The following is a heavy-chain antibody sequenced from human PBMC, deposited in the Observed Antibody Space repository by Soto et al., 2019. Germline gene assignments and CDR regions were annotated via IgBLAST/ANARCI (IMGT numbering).Heavy chain of an antibody. J-gene: IGHJ6*02. D-gene: IGHD3-16*01. CDR3: AMVDVYVTPSPQDV. Sequence: QVQLVQSGAEVKNPGASVKVSCKASGYSFTSHGIGWVRQAPGQGLEWMGWINAYNGNTNYAQNLQGRVTLTTDTSTSTAYMELRSLRSNDTAVYYCAMVDVYVTPSPQDVWGQGTTVTVSS. V-gene: IGHV1-18*01. CDR1: GYSFTSHG. CDR2: INAYNGNT.